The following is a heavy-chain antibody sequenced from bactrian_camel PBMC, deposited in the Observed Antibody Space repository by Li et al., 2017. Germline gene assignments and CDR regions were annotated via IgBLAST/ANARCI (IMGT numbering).Heavy chain of an antibody. CDR2: ISGGGGYT. Sequence: HVQLVESGGGSVQTGGSLRLSCVVSGHSRGSNCVGWYRLPPGRPPAEREGIAGISGGGGYTTYGDSVRGRFTISRDNAKNTLYLQMNSLKPEDTAMYYCTKDRSYGTRNWVQSTRGQGTQVTVS. CDR1: GHSRGSNC. V-gene: IGHV3S53*01. CDR3: TKDRSYGTRNWVQST. D-gene: IGHD7*01. J-gene: IGHJ4*01.